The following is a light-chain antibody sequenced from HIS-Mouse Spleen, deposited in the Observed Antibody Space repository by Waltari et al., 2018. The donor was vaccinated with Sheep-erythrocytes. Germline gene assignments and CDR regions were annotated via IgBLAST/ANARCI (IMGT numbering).Light chain of an antibody. V-gene: IGLV2-14*01. Sequence: QSALTQPASVSGSPGQSITIPCTGTSSAVGGYHYVSWYPQHPGKAPKLMMYEVSNRPSGVSNRFSGSKSGNTASLTISGLQAEDEADYYCSSYTSSSTWVFGGGTKLTVL. CDR3: SSYTSSSTWV. CDR2: EVS. J-gene: IGLJ3*02. CDR1: SSAVGGYHY.